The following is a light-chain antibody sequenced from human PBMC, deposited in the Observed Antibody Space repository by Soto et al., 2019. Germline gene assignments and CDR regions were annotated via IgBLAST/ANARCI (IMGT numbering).Light chain of an antibody. Sequence: QSALTQPASVSGSPGQSITISCTGTSSDVGAYNFVSWYQHHPGRAPKLIIYEVTIRPSGVSNRFSGSKSGNTAPLTISGLQAGDEADYSCSSYTGSNTLYVFGTGTKVPVL. CDR3: SSYTGSNTLYV. CDR1: SSDVGAYNF. V-gene: IGLV2-14*01. J-gene: IGLJ1*01. CDR2: EVT.